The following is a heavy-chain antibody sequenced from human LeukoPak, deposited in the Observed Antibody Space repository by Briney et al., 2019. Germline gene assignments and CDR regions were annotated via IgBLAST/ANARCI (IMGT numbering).Heavy chain of an antibody. J-gene: IGHJ4*02. V-gene: IGHV3-23*01. CDR3: AKETAVAARLIDY. Sequence: PGGSLRLSCAASGFTFSNFAMTWVRQAPGKGLEWVSAISGGDSNTYYADSVKGRFTISRDNSQNTLYLQLNSLRADGTAVYYCAKETAVAARLIDYWGQGTLVTVS. CDR1: GFTFSNFA. CDR2: ISGGDSNT. D-gene: IGHD6-6*01.